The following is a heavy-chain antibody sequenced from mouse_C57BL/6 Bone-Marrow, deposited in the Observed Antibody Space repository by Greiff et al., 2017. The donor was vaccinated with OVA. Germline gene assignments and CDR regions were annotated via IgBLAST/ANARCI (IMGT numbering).Heavy chain of an antibody. CDR3: ARDADGYWYFDV. J-gene: IGHJ1*03. CDR2: SRNKANDYTT. V-gene: IGHV7-1*01. Sequence: EVMLVESGGGLVQSGRSLRLSCATSGFTFSDFYMEWVRQAPGKGLEWIAASRNKANDYTTEYSASVKGRFIVSRDTSQSILYLQMNALRAEDTAIYYCARDADGYWYFDVWGTGTTVTVSS. CDR1: GFTFSDFY. D-gene: IGHD2-3*01.